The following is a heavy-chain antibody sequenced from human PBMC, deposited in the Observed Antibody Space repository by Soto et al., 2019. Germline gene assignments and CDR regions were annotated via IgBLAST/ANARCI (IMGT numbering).Heavy chain of an antibody. CDR2: IYYSGST. CDR3: ARASLGYCTNGVCYYYYGMDV. J-gene: IGHJ6*02. D-gene: IGHD2-8*01. Sequence: PSETLSLTCTVSGGSISSGDYYWSWIRQPPGKGLEWIGYIYYSGSTYYNPSLKSRVTISVDTSKNQFSLKLSSVTAADTAVYYCARASLGYCTNGVCYYYYGMDVWGQGTTVTVSS. V-gene: IGHV4-30-4*01. CDR1: GGSISSGDYY.